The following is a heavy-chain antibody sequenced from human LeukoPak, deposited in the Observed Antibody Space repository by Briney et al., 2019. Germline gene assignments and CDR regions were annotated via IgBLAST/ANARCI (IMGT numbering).Heavy chain of an antibody. J-gene: IGHJ6*03. CDR3: ARRDYSASGNPLYYYYMDV. V-gene: IGHV1-8*01. CDR1: GYPFTSYD. CDR2: MNPNSGNT. D-gene: IGHD3-10*01. Sequence: GASVKVSCKAPGYPFTSYDINWVRQATGQGLEWMGWMNPNSGNTGYAQKFQGRVTMTRNTSLSTAYMELSSLSSEDTAVYYCARRDYSASGNPLYYYYMDVWGKGTTVTISS.